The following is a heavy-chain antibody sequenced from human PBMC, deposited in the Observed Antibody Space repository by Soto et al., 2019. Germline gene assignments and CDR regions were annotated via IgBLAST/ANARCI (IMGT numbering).Heavy chain of an antibody. V-gene: IGHV2-5*02. Sequence: QITLKESGPTLVRPTQTLTLTCTVSGFSLDTWGVGVGWIRQPPGKAPEWLALIYWDDDKRYSPSLTNRLTITKDTSKNQVVLTVTNMDPVDTVTYYCARALGSWGAYYFDHWGQGTLVTVSS. CDR2: IYWDDDK. CDR1: GFSLDTWGVG. CDR3: ARALGSWGAYYFDH. D-gene: IGHD3-16*01. J-gene: IGHJ4*02.